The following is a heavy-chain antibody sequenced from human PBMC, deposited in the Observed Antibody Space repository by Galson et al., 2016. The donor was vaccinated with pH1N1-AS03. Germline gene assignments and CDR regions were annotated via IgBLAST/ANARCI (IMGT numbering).Heavy chain of an antibody. CDR3: AKSPGYCSAGSCSDQGYFDY. V-gene: IGHV3-9*01. D-gene: IGHD2-15*01. CDR2: LSWNGGTP. Sequence: SLRLSCATSGFTFDNHAMYWVRQAPGKGLEWVSGLSWNGGTPAYADSVRGRFIISRDNVQKSLHLHMNSLRAEDTALYYCAKSPGYCSAGSCSDQGYFDYWGQGTLVTVSS. CDR1: GFTFDNHA. J-gene: IGHJ4*02.